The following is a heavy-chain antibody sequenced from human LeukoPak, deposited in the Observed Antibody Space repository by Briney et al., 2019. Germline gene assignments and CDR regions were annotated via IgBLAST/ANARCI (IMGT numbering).Heavy chain of an antibody. CDR3: ARMSYDRTGEGRANLYYYYMAV. Sequence: SETLSLTCTVSGGSVSGYHCSWIRQPAGKGLEWIGRIYSTGSTDYNASLKSRVTMSVDTSKNQFSLKLSSVTAADTAVYYCARMSYDRTGEGRANLYYYYMAVWGKGTTVTVSS. J-gene: IGHJ6*03. CDR2: IYSTGST. D-gene: IGHD3-3*01. V-gene: IGHV4-4*07. CDR1: GGSVSGYH.